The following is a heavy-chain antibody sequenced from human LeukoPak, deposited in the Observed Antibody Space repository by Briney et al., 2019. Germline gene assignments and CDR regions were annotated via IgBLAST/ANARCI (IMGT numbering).Heavy chain of an antibody. Sequence: GGTLRLSCVASGFTFSSHGMNWVRQAPGKGLEWVGRIKSKTDGGTTDYAAPVKGRFTISRDDSKNTLYLQMNSLRAEDTAVYYCARDYYDSSGYYPWGYWGQGTLVTVSS. V-gene: IGHV3-15*01. D-gene: IGHD3-22*01. CDR1: GFTFSSHG. CDR2: IKSKTDGGTT. J-gene: IGHJ4*02. CDR3: ARDYYDSSGYYPWGY.